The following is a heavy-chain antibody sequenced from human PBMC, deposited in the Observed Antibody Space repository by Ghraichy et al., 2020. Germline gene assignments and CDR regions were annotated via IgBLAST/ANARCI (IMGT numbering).Heavy chain of an antibody. D-gene: IGHD4-17*01. V-gene: IGHV3-20*04. CDR2: INWNGGST. CDR3: ARALAGEMTTVTTYYFDY. Sequence: GSLRLSCAASGFTFDDYGMSWVRQAPGKGLEWVSGINWNGGSTGYADSVKGRFTISRDNAKNSLYLQMNSLRAEDTALYYCARALAGEMTTVTTYYFDYWGQGTLVTVSS. J-gene: IGHJ4*02. CDR1: GFTFDDYG.